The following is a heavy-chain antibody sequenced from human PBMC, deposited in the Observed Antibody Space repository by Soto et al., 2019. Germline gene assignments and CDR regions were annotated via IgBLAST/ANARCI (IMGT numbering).Heavy chain of an antibody. CDR2: ISSSSSYI. Sequence: GGSLRLSCAASGFTFSSYSMNWVRQAPGKGLEWVSSISSSSSYIYYADSVKGRFTISRDNAKNSLYLQMNSLRAEDTAVYYCAREDSSGWYGGYYYYYGMDVWGQGTTVT. V-gene: IGHV3-21*01. CDR1: GFTFSSYS. CDR3: AREDSSGWYGGYYYYYGMDV. J-gene: IGHJ6*02. D-gene: IGHD6-19*01.